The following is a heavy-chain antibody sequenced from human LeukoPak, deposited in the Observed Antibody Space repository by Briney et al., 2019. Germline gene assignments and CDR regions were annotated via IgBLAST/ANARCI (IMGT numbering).Heavy chain of an antibody. Sequence: SETLSLTCTVSGGSISSTRYYWGWIRQPPGKGLEWFGSIYYSGSTYYTPSLKSRVTMSVDPSKHQFSLKLSPVTAADTAVYYCARHVIYYGLGSSYGLPNWFDPWGEGSLVT. CDR2: IYYSGST. J-gene: IGHJ5*02. CDR1: GGSISSTRYY. V-gene: IGHV4-39*01. CDR3: ARHVIYYGLGSSYGLPNWFDP. D-gene: IGHD3-10*01.